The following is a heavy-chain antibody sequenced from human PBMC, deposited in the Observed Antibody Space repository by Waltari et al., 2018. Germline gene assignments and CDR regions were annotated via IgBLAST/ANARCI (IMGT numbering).Heavy chain of an antibody. V-gene: IGHV1-69-2*01. CDR2: VENEDGET. Sequence: EVQLVQSGAEVKKPGATVKISCKVSGYTFTDYYMHWVQQAPGKGLEWMGPVENEDGETIYAEKCQCRVTITADTSTETDYMELSSLRSEDTAVYYCATGATMDYWGQGTLVTVSS. J-gene: IGHJ4*02. D-gene: IGHD1-26*01. CDR1: GYTFTDYY. CDR3: ATGATMDY.